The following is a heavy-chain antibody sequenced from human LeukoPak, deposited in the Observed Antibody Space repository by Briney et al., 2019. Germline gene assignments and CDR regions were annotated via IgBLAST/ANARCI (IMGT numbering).Heavy chain of an antibody. V-gene: IGHV3-13*01. J-gene: IGHJ3*02. CDR2: VGTAGDT. Sequence: GGSLRLSCTASGFTFSSYNMHWVRQPTGKSLEWVSAVGTAGDTYYPGSVKGRSTISRENAKNSLYLQMNSLRAGDTAVYYCARRGDSRGYYDAFDIWGQGTMVTVSS. CDR3: ARRGDSRGYYDAFDI. CDR1: GFTFSSYN. D-gene: IGHD3-22*01.